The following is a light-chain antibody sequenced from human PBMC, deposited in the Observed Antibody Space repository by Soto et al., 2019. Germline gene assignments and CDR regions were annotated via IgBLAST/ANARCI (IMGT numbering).Light chain of an antibody. CDR2: DNY. CDR1: SGSIASSF. J-gene: IGLJ2*01. V-gene: IGLV6-57*04. Sequence: NFMLTQPHSVSESPGKTVTISCTRISGSIASSFVQWHQQRPGSAPTTVIFDNYERPSGVPDRFSGSVDSSSNSASLTISGLKTEDEADYYCQSYDKTNVIFSGGTKVTVL. CDR3: QSYDKTNVI.